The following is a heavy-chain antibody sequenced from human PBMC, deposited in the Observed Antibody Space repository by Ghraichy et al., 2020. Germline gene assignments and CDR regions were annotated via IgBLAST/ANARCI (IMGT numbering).Heavy chain of an antibody. J-gene: IGHJ6*02. CDR3: ARDTRLGDNDYYTGMDV. Sequence: SQTLSLTCTVSGDSITSHFWSWIRQPPGEGLEWMGFIYHTGSRKYNPSLKGRVTLSVDTSKNKFSLKLRSVTAADTAVYYCARDTRLGDNDYYTGMDVWGQGTTVTVSS. V-gene: IGHV4-59*11. CDR1: GDSITSHF. D-gene: IGHD3-16*01. CDR2: IYHTGSR.